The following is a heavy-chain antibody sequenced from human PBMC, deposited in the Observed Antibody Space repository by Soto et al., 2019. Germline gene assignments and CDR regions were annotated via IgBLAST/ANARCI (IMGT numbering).Heavy chain of an antibody. CDR3: ARDRGVAPPVAGNTHYYYYMDV. V-gene: IGHV1-18*01. Sequence: QDQLVQSGVEVKKPGASVKVSCKASGYSFTNYGITWVRQAPGQGLEWMGWISAYTGNTNYAQKFQGRVTMTTDASTSTAYLELRSLRSDETAVYYCARDRGVAPPVAGNTHYYYYMDVWGKGTTVTVSS. CDR1: GYSFTNYG. CDR2: ISAYTGNT. J-gene: IGHJ6*03. D-gene: IGHD6-19*01.